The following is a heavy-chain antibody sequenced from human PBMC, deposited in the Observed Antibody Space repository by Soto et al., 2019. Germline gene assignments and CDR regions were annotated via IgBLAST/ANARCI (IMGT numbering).Heavy chain of an antibody. D-gene: IGHD6-25*01. CDR3: ARCVQRLREGMDV. CDR1: GFTFSNYA. CDR2: ISYDGSNK. J-gene: IGHJ6*02. V-gene: IGHV3-30-3*01. Sequence: QVQLVECGGGVVQPGRSLRLSCAASGFTFSNYAMHWVRQAPGKGLEWVAVISYDGSNKYYADSVKGRFTISRDNSKNTLYLQMSSLRTEDTAVFFCARCVQRLREGMDVWGQGTTVTVSS.